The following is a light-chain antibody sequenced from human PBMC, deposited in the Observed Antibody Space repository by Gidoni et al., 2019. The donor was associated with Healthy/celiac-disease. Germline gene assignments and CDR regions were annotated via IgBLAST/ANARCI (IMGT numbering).Light chain of an antibody. CDR2: EGS. V-gene: IGLV2-23*01. J-gene: IGLJ2*01. Sequence: QSALTQPASVSGSPGQSITISCTGTSSDVGSYNLVPWYQQPPGKAPNLMIYEGSKRPSGVSNRFSGSKSGNTASLTFSGLQAEDEADYYCCSYAGSLVFGGGTKLTVL. CDR3: CSYAGSLV. CDR1: SSDVGSYNL.